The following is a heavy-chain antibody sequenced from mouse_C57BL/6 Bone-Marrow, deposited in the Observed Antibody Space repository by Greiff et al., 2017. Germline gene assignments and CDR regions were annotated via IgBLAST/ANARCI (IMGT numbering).Heavy chain of an antibody. CDR1: GFTFSSYA. V-gene: IGHV5-4*01. D-gene: IGHD4-1*01. J-gene: IGHJ2*01. CDR3: ARSRANWDFDY. CDR2: ISDGGSYT. Sequence: EVQGVESGGGLVKPGGSLKLSCAASGFTFSSYAMSWVRQTPEKRLEWVATISDGGSYTYYPDNVKGRFTISRDNAKNNLYLQMSHLKTEDTAMDYCARSRANWDFDYWGQGTTLTVSS.